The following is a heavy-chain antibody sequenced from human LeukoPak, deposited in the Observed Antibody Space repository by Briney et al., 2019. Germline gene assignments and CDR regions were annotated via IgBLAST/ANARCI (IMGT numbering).Heavy chain of an antibody. J-gene: IGHJ4*02. V-gene: IGHV3-23*01. CDR3: ARAMIVVSNQFDY. Sequence: GGSLRLSCAASGFTFNNYAMNWVRQASGKGLEWVSAVSGSGGSTYYADSVRGRFTISRDNSKNTLYLQMNSLRAEDTAVYYCARAMIVVSNQFDYWGQGTLVTVSS. CDR2: VSGSGGST. D-gene: IGHD3-22*01. CDR1: GFTFNNYA.